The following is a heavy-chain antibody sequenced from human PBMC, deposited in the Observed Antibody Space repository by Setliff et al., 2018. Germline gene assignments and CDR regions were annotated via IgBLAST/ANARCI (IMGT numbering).Heavy chain of an antibody. CDR2: INVGNGNT. D-gene: IGHD2-21*02. J-gene: IGHJ5*02. Sequence: ASVKVSCKASGYTFSNYNMHWVRQAPGQRLEWMGWINVGNGNTKYSQKFQGRVTITRDTSASTVYMELNSLTSEDTAIYYCAKEWEAYCGDDCYDAWWSDPWGQGTLVTVSS. V-gene: IGHV1-3*01. CDR1: GYTFSNYN. CDR3: AKEWEAYCGDDCYDAWWSDP.